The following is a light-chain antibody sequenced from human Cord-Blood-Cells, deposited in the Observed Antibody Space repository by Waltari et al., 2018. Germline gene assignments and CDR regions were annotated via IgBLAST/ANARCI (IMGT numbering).Light chain of an antibody. V-gene: IGLV2-23*01. J-gene: IGLJ3*02. CDR3: CSYAGSSTLV. Sequence: QSALTQPASVSGSPGQSITISCTGTSSDVGSYNLVSWYQQHPGKAPNLMIYEGSKRPSGVSNRFSGSESGNTASLTISGLQAEDEADYYCCSYAGSSTLVFGGGTKLTVL. CDR1: SSDVGSYNL. CDR2: EGS.